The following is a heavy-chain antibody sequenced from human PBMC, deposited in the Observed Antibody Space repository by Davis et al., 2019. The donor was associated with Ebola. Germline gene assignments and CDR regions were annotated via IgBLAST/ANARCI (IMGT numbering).Heavy chain of an antibody. J-gene: IGHJ6*02. CDR1: GFTFSNAW. CDR2: IKSKTDGGTT. Sequence: GESLKISCAASGFTFSNAWMSWVRQAPGKGLEWVGRIKSKTDGGTTDYAAPVKGRFTISRDDSKNTLYLQMNSLKTEDTAVYYCTTDRVLLWFGELLYAYYGMDVWGQGTTVTVSS. D-gene: IGHD3-10*01. CDR3: TTDRVLLWFGELLYAYYGMDV. V-gene: IGHV3-15*01.